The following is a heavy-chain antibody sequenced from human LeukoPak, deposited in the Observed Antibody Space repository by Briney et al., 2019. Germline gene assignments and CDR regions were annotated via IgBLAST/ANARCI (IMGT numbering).Heavy chain of an antibody. V-gene: IGHV4-4*07. CDR3: ASGNGPAAMPSYFYYYMDV. CDR1: GGSISSYY. CDR2: IYTSGST. J-gene: IGHJ6*03. Sequence: PSETLSLTCTVSGGSISSYYWSWIRQPAGKGLEWIGRIYTSGSTNYNPSLKSRVTISVDTSKNQFSLKLSSVTAADTAVYYCASGNGPAAMPSYFYYYMDVWGKGTTVTVSS. D-gene: IGHD2-2*01.